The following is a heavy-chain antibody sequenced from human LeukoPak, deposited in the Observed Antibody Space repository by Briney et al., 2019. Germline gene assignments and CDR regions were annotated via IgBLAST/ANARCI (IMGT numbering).Heavy chain of an antibody. J-gene: IGHJ6*02. CDR1: GGSISSYY. D-gene: IGHD3-22*01. Sequence: KPSETLSLTCTVSGGSISSYYWSWIRQPPGKGLEWIGDIYYSGSTNYNPSLKSRVTISVDTSKNQFSLKLSSVTAADTAMYYCASALSGYYDSSGYYYYYGMDVWGQETTVTVSS. V-gene: IGHV4-59*01. CDR2: IYYSGST. CDR3: ASALSGYYDSSGYYYYYGMDV.